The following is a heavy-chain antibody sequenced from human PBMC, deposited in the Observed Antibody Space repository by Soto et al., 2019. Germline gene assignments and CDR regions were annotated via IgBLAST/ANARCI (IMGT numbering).Heavy chain of an antibody. CDR2: ISSSGSTI. V-gene: IGHV3-48*03. CDR3: ARDTPGRSRMDY. J-gene: IGHJ4*02. Sequence: EVQLVESGGGLVQPGGSLRLSCAASGFTFSSYEMNWVRHAPGKGLEWVSYISSSGSTIYYADSVKGRFTISRDNAKNSLYLQMNSLRAEDTAVYYCARDTPGRSRMDYWGQGTLVTVSS. CDR1: GFTFSSYE. D-gene: IGHD2-15*01.